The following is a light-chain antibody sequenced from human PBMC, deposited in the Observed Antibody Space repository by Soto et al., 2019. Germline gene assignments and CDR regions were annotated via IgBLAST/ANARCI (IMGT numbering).Light chain of an antibody. CDR2: HVS. CDR3: SSYTMISTYV. J-gene: IGLJ1*01. Sequence: QSVLTQPPSASGSPGQSVTISCTGAGTDVGQYNYVSWYQQHPGKAPKLLIHHVSRRPSGVPARFSGSKSGNTASLTVSGLQTEDEADYYCSSYTMISTYVFGSGTKVTVL. V-gene: IGLV2-8*01. CDR1: GTDVGQYNY.